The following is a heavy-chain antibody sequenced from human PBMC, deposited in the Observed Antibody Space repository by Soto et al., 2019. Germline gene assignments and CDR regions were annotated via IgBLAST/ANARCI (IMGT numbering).Heavy chain of an antibody. CDR3: ATSIAARRQGYYYVMDV. CDR1: GYSFTSYR. J-gene: IGHJ6*02. Sequence: GESLKISCKGSGYSFTSYRISWVRQKPGKGLEWMGRIDPSDSYTNYSPSFQGHVTISADKSISTAYLQWSSLKASDTAMYYCATSIAARRQGYYYVMDVWGQGTTVTVSS. V-gene: IGHV5-10-1*01. D-gene: IGHD6-6*01. CDR2: IDPSDSYT.